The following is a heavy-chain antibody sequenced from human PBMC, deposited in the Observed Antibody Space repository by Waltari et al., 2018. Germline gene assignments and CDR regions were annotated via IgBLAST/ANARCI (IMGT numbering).Heavy chain of an antibody. CDR1: GFSFTNYG. CDR3: ARDQYGESFYYAMNV. D-gene: IGHD1-26*01. V-gene: IGHV3-33*01. Sequence: QAKLVESGGGVVQSGRSLKLSCEASGFSFTNYGMHWVRQAPGKGLEWVAIIWYDGSKKYYADSVKGRFDISRDNSRNTLYLQMDSLRAEDTAVYFCARDQYGESFYYAMNVWGQGTAVTVSS. CDR2: IWYDGSKK. J-gene: IGHJ6*02.